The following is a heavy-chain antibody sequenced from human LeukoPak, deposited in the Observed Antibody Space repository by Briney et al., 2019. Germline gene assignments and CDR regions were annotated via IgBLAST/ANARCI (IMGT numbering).Heavy chain of an antibody. CDR2: INHSGST. Sequence: SDTLSLTCAVSGWSFSGYYWSWIRQPPGKGLEWIGEINHSGSTNYNPSLKSRVTISVDTSKNQFSLKLSSVTAADTAVYYCARARSHAFDIWGQGTMVTVSS. CDR3: ARARSHAFDI. D-gene: IGHD3-10*01. CDR1: GWSFSGYY. V-gene: IGHV4-34*01. J-gene: IGHJ3*02.